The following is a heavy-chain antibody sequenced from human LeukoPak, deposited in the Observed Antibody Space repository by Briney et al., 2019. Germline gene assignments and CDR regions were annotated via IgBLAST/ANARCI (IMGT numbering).Heavy chain of an antibody. CDR3: AKVRAGPFDY. CDR2: IGGSGGGT. V-gene: IGHV3-23*01. J-gene: IGHJ4*02. D-gene: IGHD6-13*01. CDR1: GFTFSSYA. Sequence: GGSLRLSCAASGFTFSSYAMSWVRQAPGKGLEWVSAIGGSGGGTYYADSVKGRFTISRDNSKNTLYLQMNSLRAEDTAVYYCAKVRAGPFDYWGQGTLVTVSS.